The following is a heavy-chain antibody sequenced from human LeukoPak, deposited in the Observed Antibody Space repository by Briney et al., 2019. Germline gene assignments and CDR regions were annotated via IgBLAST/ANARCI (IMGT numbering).Heavy chain of an antibody. V-gene: IGHV3-21*01. Sequence: GGSLRLSCAASGFTFSSYSMNWVRQAPGKGLEWVSSISSSSSYIYYADSVKGRFTISRDNAKNSLYLQMNSLRAEDTAVYYCARADIVVVPAAHKVGFDYWGQGTLVTVSS. D-gene: IGHD2-2*01. CDR2: ISSSSSYI. CDR3: ARADIVVVPAAHKVGFDY. CDR1: GFTFSSYS. J-gene: IGHJ4*02.